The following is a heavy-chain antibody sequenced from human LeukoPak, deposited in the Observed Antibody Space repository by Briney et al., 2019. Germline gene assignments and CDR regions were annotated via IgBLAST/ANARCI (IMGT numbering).Heavy chain of an antibody. CDR3: ARDDRYGSGTLGKRFDP. V-gene: IGHV3-21*01. CDR1: GFIFTSFG. Sequence: GGSLRLSCVASGFIFTSFGMNWVRPAPGKGLEWVSSITHGGQIYYADSVKGRFTISRDNTKNSVYLQMDNLRDDDTAVYFCARDDRYGSGTLGKRFDPWGQGTLVSVSS. D-gene: IGHD3-10*01. CDR2: ITHGGQI. J-gene: IGHJ5*02.